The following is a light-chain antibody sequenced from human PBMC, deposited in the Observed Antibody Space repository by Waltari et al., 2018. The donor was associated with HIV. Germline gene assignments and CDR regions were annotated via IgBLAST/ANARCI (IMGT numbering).Light chain of an antibody. CDR2: SNN. J-gene: IGLJ3*02. CDR1: SSNIGSNT. V-gene: IGLV1-44*01. CDR3: AAWDDSLNAPV. Sequence: QSVLTQPPSASGTPGQRVTISCSGSSSNIGSNTVNWYQQLPGTAPKLLIYSNNQRPSGVPVRVSGSKSGTSASLAISGLQSEDEADYYCAAWDDSLNAPVFGGGTKLTVL.